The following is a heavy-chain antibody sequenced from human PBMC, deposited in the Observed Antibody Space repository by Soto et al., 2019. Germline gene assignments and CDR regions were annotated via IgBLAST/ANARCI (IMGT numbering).Heavy chain of an antibody. D-gene: IGHD2-21*02. Sequence: SETLSLTCAVSGGSISSGGYSWSWIRQPPGKGLEYIGYIYRTGSTYYNPSLKTRVTISLDTSKNQFSLNLISVTAADTAIYYCARSDSGVYFFDYWGQGTLVTVSS. CDR2: IYRTGST. V-gene: IGHV4-30-2*01. J-gene: IGHJ4*02. CDR1: GGSISSGGYS. CDR3: ARSDSGVYFFDY.